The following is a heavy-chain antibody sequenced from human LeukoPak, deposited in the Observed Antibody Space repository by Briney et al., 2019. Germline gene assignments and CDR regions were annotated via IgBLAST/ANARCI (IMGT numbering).Heavy chain of an antibody. D-gene: IGHD6-19*01. CDR3: TKATKWLAFDD. Sequence: SETLSLTCDVSGGSITQTNYWTWVRQPPGKGLEWIGEVNLQGSTNYNPSLMGRVAISVDTSENHVSLQLTSVTAADTAVYYCTKATKWLAFDDWGRGTLVTVSS. CDR1: GGSITQTNY. CDR2: VNLQGST. J-gene: IGHJ4*02. V-gene: IGHV4-4*02.